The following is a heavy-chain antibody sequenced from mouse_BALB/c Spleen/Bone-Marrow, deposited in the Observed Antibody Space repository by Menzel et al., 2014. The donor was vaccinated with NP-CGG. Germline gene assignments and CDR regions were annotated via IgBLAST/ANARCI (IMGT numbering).Heavy chain of an antibody. V-gene: IGHV1-80*01. CDR3: ARGGISIDY. CDR1: GYAFSIYW. Sequence: VQLQQSGAELVRPGSSVKISCKASGYAFSIYWMNWVKQRPGQGLEWIGQIYPGDDDTDYNGKFKGKATLTADRSSSTAYMQLNSLTSEDSAVYFCARGGISIDYWGQGTPLTVSS. J-gene: IGHJ2*01. CDR2: IYPGDDDT.